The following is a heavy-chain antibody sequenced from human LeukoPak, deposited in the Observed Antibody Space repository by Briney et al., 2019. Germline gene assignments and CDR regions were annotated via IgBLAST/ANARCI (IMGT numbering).Heavy chain of an antibody. CDR3: ARGGDAFDI. Sequence: GGSLRLSCSASGFPVNRNYMSWVRQAPGKGLEWVSVLNSGGSAYYADSVKGRFTISRDNAKNSLYLQMNSLRAEDTAVYYCARGGDAFDIWGQGTMVTVSS. CDR2: LNSGGSA. V-gene: IGHV3-53*01. CDR1: GFPVNRNY. J-gene: IGHJ3*02. D-gene: IGHD2-15*01.